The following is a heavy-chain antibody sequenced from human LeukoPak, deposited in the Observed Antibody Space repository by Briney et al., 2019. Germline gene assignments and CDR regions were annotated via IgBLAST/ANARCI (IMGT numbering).Heavy chain of an antibody. J-gene: IGHJ5*02. Sequence: ASVKVSCKASEYTFTSYAMHWVRQAPGQRLEWMGWINAGNGNTKYSQKFQGRVTITRDTSASTAYMELSSLRSEDTAVYYCARELLWFGEFDPWGQGTLVTVSS. CDR3: ARELLWFGEFDP. CDR2: INAGNGNT. CDR1: EYTFTSYA. V-gene: IGHV1-3*01. D-gene: IGHD3-10*01.